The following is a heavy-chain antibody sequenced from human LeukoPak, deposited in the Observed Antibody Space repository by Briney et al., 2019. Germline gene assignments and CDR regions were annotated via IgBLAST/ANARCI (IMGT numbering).Heavy chain of an antibody. D-gene: IGHD3-22*01. CDR1: GFTFSSYS. J-gene: IGHJ4*02. CDR3: ATPEYYYDSSGYYVENFFDY. CDR2: ISSSSSTI. V-gene: IGHV3-48*01. Sequence: PGGSLRLSCAASGFTFSSYSMNWVRQAPGKGLEWVSYISSSSSTIYYADSVKGRFTISRDNAKNSLYLQMNSLRAEDTAVYYCATPEYYYDSSGYYVENFFDYWGQGTLVTVSS.